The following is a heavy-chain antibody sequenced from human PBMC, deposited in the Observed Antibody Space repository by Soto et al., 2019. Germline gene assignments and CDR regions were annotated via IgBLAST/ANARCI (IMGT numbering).Heavy chain of an antibody. Sequence: VRLQGAGPGLVEALQTLFLLCSVPGDSLRGGGLYLALIRPLPGKGLQWVGFIHYSGATLFRPSLKSRVSISMQMSNNQFSLRLGSVTAADTAIYYCLRGKDKDDSSFWHHWGQGTPVTVSS. CDR1: GDSLRGGGLY. CDR2: IHYSGAT. D-gene: IGHD6-6*01. J-gene: IGHJ5*02. CDR3: LRGKDKDDSSFWHH. V-gene: IGHV4-31*03.